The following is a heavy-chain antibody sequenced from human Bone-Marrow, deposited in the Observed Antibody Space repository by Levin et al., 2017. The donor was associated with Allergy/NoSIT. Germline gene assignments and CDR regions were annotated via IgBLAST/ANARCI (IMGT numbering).Heavy chain of an antibody. D-gene: IGHD2-21*01. V-gene: IGHV3-11*01. Sequence: GESLKISCAASGFTFSDYYMSWIRQAPGKGLEWVSYISSSGSTIYYADSVKGRFTISRDNAKNSLYLQMNSLRAEDTAVYYCARRGGLVHIYFDYWGQGTLVTVSS. CDR2: ISSSGSTI. CDR1: GFTFSDYY. J-gene: IGHJ4*02. CDR3: ARRGGLVHIYFDY.